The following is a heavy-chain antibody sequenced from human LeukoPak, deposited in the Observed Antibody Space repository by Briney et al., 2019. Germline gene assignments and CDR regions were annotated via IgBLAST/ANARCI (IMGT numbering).Heavy chain of an antibody. J-gene: IGHJ6*03. CDR1: GYSISSGYY. CDR2: IYHSGST. Sequence: PSETLSLTCTVSGYSISSGYYWGWIRQPPGKGLEWIGSIYHSGSTYYNPSLKSRVTISVDTSKNQFSLKLSSVTAADTAVYYCARRIAVADDYYYYSYMDVWGKGTTVTVSS. V-gene: IGHV4-38-2*02. CDR3: ARRIAVADDYYYYSYMDV. D-gene: IGHD6-19*01.